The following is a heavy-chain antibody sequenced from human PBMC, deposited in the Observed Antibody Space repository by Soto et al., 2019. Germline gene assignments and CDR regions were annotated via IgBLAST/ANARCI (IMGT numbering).Heavy chain of an antibody. CDR2: ISSSGTFK. CDR3: ARDPPHGGTSSWDADS. D-gene: IGHD2-15*01. Sequence: RGSLRLSCEASGFIFTTNSMNWVRQVPGKGLQWLSSISSSGTFKSYGDSVKGRFTISRDNAKNSLFLQMNNLSGEDTGLYYCARDPPHGGTSSWDADSWGPGTLVTVSS. CDR1: GFIFTTNS. V-gene: IGHV3-21*01. J-gene: IGHJ4*02.